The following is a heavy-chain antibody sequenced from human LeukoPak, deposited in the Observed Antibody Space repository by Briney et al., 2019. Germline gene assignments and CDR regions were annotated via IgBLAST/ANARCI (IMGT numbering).Heavy chain of an antibody. V-gene: IGHV3-23*01. D-gene: IGHD3-10*01. CDR1: GFTFSSYA. J-gene: IGHJ4*02. Sequence: PGGSLRLSCAASGFTFSSYAMSWVRQAPGKGLEWVSTISGSGGSTYYADSVTGRFTISRDNSKNTLYLQMNSLRAEDTAVYYCAKARNYYGSGSSFDYWGQGTLVTVSS. CDR3: AKARNYYGSGSSFDY. CDR2: ISGSGGST.